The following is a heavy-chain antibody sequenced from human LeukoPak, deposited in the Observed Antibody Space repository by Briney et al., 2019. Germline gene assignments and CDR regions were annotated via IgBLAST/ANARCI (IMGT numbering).Heavy chain of an antibody. CDR1: GDSVSRNGVT. D-gene: IGHD4-17*01. Sequence: SQTLSLTCDISGDSVSRNGVTWNWIRQSPSRGLEWLGRTYYRSTWYNDYAVSVKSRIIINPDTSKNQFSLQLNSVTPEDTAVYYCVRSPGDYGHYYFDYWGQGTLVTVSS. J-gene: IGHJ4*02. V-gene: IGHV6-1*01. CDR2: TYYRSTWYN. CDR3: VRSPGDYGHYYFDY.